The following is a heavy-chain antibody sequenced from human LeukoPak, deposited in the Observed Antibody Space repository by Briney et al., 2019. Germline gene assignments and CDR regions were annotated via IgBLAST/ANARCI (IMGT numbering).Heavy chain of an antibody. J-gene: IGHJ4*02. D-gene: IGHD6-6*01. CDR2: IIPIFGTA. Sequence: GASVKVSCKASGYTFTSYDINWVRQAPGQGLEWMGGIIPIFGTANYAQKFQGRVTITADTSTSTAYMELSSLRSEDTAVYYCASKSYSSSSYPFDYWGQGTLVTVSS. CDR1: GYTFTSYD. V-gene: IGHV1-69*06. CDR3: ASKSYSSSSYPFDY.